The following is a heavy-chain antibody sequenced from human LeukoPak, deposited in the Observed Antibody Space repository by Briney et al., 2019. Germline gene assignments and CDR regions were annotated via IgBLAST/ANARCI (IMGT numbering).Heavy chain of an antibody. J-gene: IGHJ4*02. V-gene: IGHV4-39*01. Sequence: PSETLSLTCTVSGGSISRSGYYWGWIRQPPGQGLEWIGSIYYSGSMYYNPSLKSRVTISVDTSKNQFSLKLSSVTAADTAVYYCARQWQFYYFDYWGQGTLVTVSS. CDR1: GGSISRSGYY. CDR2: IYYSGSM. CDR3: ARQWQFYYFDY. D-gene: IGHD5-12*01.